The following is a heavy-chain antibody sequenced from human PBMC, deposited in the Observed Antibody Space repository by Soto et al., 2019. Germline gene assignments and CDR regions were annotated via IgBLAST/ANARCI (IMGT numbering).Heavy chain of an antibody. J-gene: IGHJ4*02. V-gene: IGHV1-8*01. CDR1: GYTFTSYD. CDR3: ARELTMIVDN. Sequence: QVQLVQSGGEVKKPGASVKDSCKASGYTFTSYDVNWVRQATGQGLEWMGWMNPNSGNTGYAQKFQGRVTMTRNTSISTAYMELSGLRSEDTALYYCARELTMIVDNWGQGTLVAVSS. D-gene: IGHD3-22*01. CDR2: MNPNSGNT.